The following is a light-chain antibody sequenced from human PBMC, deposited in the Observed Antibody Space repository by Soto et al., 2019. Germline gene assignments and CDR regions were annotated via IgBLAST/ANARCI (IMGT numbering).Light chain of an antibody. CDR1: QSISSY. J-gene: IGKJ5*01. CDR2: AAS. CDR3: QQGYSTPIT. Sequence: DIQMTQSPSSLSASLGDRVAITCRASQSISSYLNWYQQKPGKAPKVLIYAASNLQSGVPSRFSGSGSGTDFALTISSLQPEDCATYYCQQGYSTPITFGQGTRLEIK. V-gene: IGKV1-39*01.